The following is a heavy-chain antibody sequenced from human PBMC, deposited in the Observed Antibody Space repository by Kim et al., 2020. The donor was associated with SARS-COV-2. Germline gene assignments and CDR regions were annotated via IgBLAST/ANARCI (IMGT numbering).Heavy chain of an antibody. Sequence: SGPTLVNPTQTLTLTCKFSGFSLRSSGVGVGWIRQPPGKALEWLALIYWDDDKVYRPSLESRLTIYKDTSQNQVVLKMINMDPVDTATYFCARLVPAGDWYFVIWGRGTLVRVSS. D-gene: IGHD2-2*01. CDR1: GFSLRSSGVG. CDR2: IYWDDDK. V-gene: IGHV2-5*02. CDR3: ARLVPAGDWYFVI. J-gene: IGHJ2*01.